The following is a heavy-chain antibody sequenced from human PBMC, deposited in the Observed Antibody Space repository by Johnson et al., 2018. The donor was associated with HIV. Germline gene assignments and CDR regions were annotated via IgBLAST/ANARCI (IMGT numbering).Heavy chain of an antibody. CDR1: GFTFSSYG. Sequence: QVQLVESGGGVVQPGRSLRLSCAASGFTFSSYGMHWVRQAPGKGLDWVAFIWYDGSKTYYGDSVKGRFTISRDNSKNTLYLQMNSLRAEDTAVYYCAREGYDSSGYSDAFDIWGQGTMVTVSS. CDR2: IWYDGSKT. D-gene: IGHD3-22*01. J-gene: IGHJ3*02. V-gene: IGHV3-33*01. CDR3: AREGYDSSGYSDAFDI.